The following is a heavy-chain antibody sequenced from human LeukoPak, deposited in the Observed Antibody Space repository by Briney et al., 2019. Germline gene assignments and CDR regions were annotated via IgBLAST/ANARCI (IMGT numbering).Heavy chain of an antibody. CDR3: ARVDTATWFDY. D-gene: IGHD5-18*01. J-gene: IGHJ4*02. CDR2: ISSSGSTI. V-gene: IGHV3-48*04. CDR1: GFTFSSYA. Sequence: GGSLRLSCAASGFTFSSYAMSWVRQAPGKGLEWVSYISSSGSTIYYADSVKGRFTISRDNAKNSLYLQMNSLRAEDTAVYYCARVDTATWFDYWGQGTLVTVSS.